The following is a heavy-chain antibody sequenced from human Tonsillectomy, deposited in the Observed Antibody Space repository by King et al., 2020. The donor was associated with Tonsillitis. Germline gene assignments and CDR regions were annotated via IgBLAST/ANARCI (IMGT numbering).Heavy chain of an antibody. Sequence: HVQLVQSGAEVKKPGSSVKVSCKASGGTFSSYAISWVRQAPGQGLEWMGRIIPILGIANYAQKFQGIVTITADKSTSTAYMELSSLRSEDTAVYYCARDPVITILGGYMDVWGKGTTVTVSS. CDR3: ARDPVITILGGYMDV. J-gene: IGHJ6*03. V-gene: IGHV1-69*09. CDR1: GGTFSSYA. D-gene: IGHD3-16*01. CDR2: IIPILGIA.